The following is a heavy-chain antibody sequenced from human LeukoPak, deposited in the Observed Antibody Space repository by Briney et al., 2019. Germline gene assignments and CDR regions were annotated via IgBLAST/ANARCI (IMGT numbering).Heavy chain of an antibody. V-gene: IGHV3-30*02. CDR1: GFTFSNYG. Sequence: PGGSLRLSCAASGFTFSNYGMHWVRQAPGKGLELVAFIRYDARNIYYADSVKGRFTISRDNSKKTLYLQMNSLRAEDTAFYYCAKDIYSYGELDHWGQGTLVIVSS. D-gene: IGHD5-18*01. J-gene: IGHJ4*02. CDR3: AKDIYSYGELDH. CDR2: IRYDARNI.